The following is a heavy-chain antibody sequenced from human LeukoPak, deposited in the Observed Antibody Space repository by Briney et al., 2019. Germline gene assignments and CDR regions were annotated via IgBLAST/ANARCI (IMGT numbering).Heavy chain of an antibody. Sequence: PSETLSLTCTVFGDSLSGYYWPWIRQPPGKGLEWIAYIFYSGATNYNPSLKSRTTISVDTSKNQFSLKLTSLTAADTAVYYCARLRGNYFPDYWGQGALVTVSS. CDR2: IFYSGAT. D-gene: IGHD4-11*01. J-gene: IGHJ4*02. CDR1: GDSLSGYY. CDR3: ARLRGNYFPDY. V-gene: IGHV4-59*01.